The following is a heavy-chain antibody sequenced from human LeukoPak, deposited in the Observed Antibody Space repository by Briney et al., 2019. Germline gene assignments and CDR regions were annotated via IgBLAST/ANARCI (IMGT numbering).Heavy chain of an antibody. Sequence: GGSLRLSCAASGFTVSSNYMSWVRQAPGKGLEWVSVIYSGGSTYYADSVKGRFTISRDNSKNTLYLQMNSLRAEDTAVYYCARDSEGYCSSTSCYEGGLFDYWGQGTLVTVSS. V-gene: IGHV3-53*01. J-gene: IGHJ4*02. CDR3: ARDSEGYCSSTSCYEGGLFDY. CDR2: IYSGGST. D-gene: IGHD2-2*01. CDR1: GFTVSSNY.